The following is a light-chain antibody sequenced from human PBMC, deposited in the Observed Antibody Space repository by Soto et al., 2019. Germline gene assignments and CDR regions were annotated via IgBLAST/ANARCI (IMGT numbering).Light chain of an antibody. CDR1: ESVSSY. V-gene: IGKV3-11*01. CDR3: QQRSNWPIT. CDR2: DAS. J-gene: IGKJ5*01. Sequence: EIVLTQSPPTLSLSPWERATLSCRASESVSSYLDWYQQKPGQAPRLLIYDASNSVTGIPARFSGSVSVTGFTLTTSSLEPEDCAVYYGQQRSNWPITFGQGTRLEIK.